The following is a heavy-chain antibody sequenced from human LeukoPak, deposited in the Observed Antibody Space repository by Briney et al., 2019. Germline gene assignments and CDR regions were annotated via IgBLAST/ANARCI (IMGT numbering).Heavy chain of an antibody. Sequence: NPSETLSLTCTVSGGSISSSSYYWGWIRQPPGKGLEWIGSIYYSGSTYYNPSLKSRVTITLDKSKNQFSLKLSSVTAADTAVYFCARSISMVRGVAESFDYWGQGTLVTVSS. CDR3: ARSISMVRGVAESFDY. CDR1: GGSISSSSYY. D-gene: IGHD3-10*01. J-gene: IGHJ4*02. V-gene: IGHV4-39*07. CDR2: IYYSGST.